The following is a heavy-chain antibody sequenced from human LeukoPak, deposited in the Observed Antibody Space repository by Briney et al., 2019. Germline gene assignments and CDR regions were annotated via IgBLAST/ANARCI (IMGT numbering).Heavy chain of an antibody. D-gene: IGHD5-24*01. CDR3: ARGDGYDFFDY. J-gene: IGHJ4*02. Sequence: SETLPLTCTVSGGSISSGGYYWSWIRQPPGKGLEWIGYIYHSGSTYYNPSLKSRVTISVDRSKNQFSLKLSSVTAADTAVYYCARGDGYDFFDYWGQGTLVTVSS. CDR2: IYHSGST. V-gene: IGHV4-30-2*01. CDR1: GGSISSGGYY.